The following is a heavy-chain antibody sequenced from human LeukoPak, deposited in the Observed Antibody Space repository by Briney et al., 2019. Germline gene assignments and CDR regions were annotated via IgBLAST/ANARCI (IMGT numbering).Heavy chain of an antibody. CDR1: GFTFSSYG. D-gene: IGHD6-19*01. CDR2: ISYDGSNK. Sequence: GGSLRLSCAASGFTFSSYGMHWVRQAPGKGLEWVAVISYDGSNKYYADSVKGRFTISRDNSKNTLYLQMNSLRAEDTAVYYCAKEVAVAGTGDYYFDYWGQGTLVTVSS. CDR3: AKEVAVAGTGDYYFDY. J-gene: IGHJ4*02. V-gene: IGHV3-30*18.